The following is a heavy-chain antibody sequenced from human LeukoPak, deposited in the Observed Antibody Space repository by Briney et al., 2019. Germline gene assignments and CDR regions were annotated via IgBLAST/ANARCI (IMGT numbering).Heavy chain of an antibody. D-gene: IGHD4-17*01. CDR1: GGSISSSSYY. Sequence: SETLSLTCTVSGGSISSSSYYWGWIRQPPGKGLEWIGSIYYSGSTYYNPSLKSRVTISVDTSKNQFSLKLSSVTAADTAVYYCARLTTDGDSDYWGQGTLVTVSS. J-gene: IGHJ4*02. V-gene: IGHV4-39*01. CDR2: IYYSGST. CDR3: ARLTTDGDSDY.